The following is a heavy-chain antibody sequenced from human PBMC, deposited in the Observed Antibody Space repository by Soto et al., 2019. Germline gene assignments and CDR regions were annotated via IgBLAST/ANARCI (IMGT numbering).Heavy chain of an antibody. D-gene: IGHD3-16*01. Sequence: GGSLRLSCAASGFTFSSYSMNWVRQAPGKGLEWVSSISSSSSYIYYADSVKGRFTISRDNAKNSLYLQMNSLRAEDTAVYYCASAFYDYIWGSQESDAFDIWGQGTMVTVSS. CDR3: ASAFYDYIWGSQESDAFDI. V-gene: IGHV3-21*01. CDR1: GFTFSSYS. J-gene: IGHJ3*02. CDR2: ISSSSSYI.